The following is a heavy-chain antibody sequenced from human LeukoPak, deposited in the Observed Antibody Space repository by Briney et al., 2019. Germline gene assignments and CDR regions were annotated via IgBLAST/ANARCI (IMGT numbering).Heavy chain of an antibody. J-gene: IGHJ4*02. V-gene: IGHV3-74*01. CDR3: AKDHYWSIDY. CDR1: GFTFDDYG. CDR2: IKGGGIST. Sequence: GGSLRLSCAASGFTFDDYGMSWVRHAPGQGLVWVSRIKGGGISTNYADSVKGRFTISRDIAKNTLYLQMNSLRAEDTGVYYCAKDHYWSIDYWGRGTLVTVSS. D-gene: IGHD3-3*01.